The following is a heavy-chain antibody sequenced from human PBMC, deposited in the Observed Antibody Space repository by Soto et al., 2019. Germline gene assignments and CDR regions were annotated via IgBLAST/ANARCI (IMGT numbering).Heavy chain of an antibody. J-gene: IGHJ4*02. Sequence: QVQLVQSGTGVKKPGSSVKVSCKVSGGDFSNYAISWVRQAPGQGLEWMGGIIPMFTSPNYAQKFQDRVTITADESTTTAYMRLSSLTYDDTAVYYCARGSLFGDYGDLVYWGQGTLVTVSS. CDR3: ARGSLFGDYGDLVY. CDR2: IIPMFTSP. CDR1: GGDFSNYA. D-gene: IGHD4-17*01. V-gene: IGHV1-69*01.